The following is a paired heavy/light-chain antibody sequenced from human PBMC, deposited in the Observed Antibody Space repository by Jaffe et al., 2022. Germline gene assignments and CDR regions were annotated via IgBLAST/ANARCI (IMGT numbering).Light chain of an antibody. J-gene: IGKJ1*01. CDR3: QQSYITPWT. Sequence: DIQMTQSPSSLSASVGDRVTITCRASQSTGIYLNWFQQKPGKAPKVLIYGASTLHSGVPSRFSGSGSGTDFTLTISSLQPEDFATYYCQQSYITPWTFGQGTKVEMK. V-gene: IGKV1-39*01. CDR2: GAS. CDR1: QSTGIY.
Heavy chain of an antibody. CDR1: GFGFSGTW. D-gene: IGHD3-16*02. Sequence: EVQLVESGGGLVKPGGSLRLSCAASGFGFSGTWMDWVRQTPGKGLEWVGRIKTEAGGGATDYAAPVKGRFTISRDDSKKALYLQMNSLRPEDTGVYFCTALSTFGGFIVTSFWGQGTLVTVSS. J-gene: IGHJ4*02. CDR2: IKTEAGGGAT. V-gene: IGHV3-15*01. CDR3: TALSTFGGFIVTSF.